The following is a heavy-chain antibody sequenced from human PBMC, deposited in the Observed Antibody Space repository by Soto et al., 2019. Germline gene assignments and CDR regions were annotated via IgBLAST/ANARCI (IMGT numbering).Heavy chain of an antibody. CDR3: VSQRTTVPTQAYFDY. J-gene: IGHJ4*02. CDR2: VYYRGRS. Sequence: SETLSLTCTVSGGSVTNSSYYWGWIRQSPGKGLEWIGSVYYRGRSYSKSSVNSRVTISVDTSKNRFSLSLNSVTASDTAVYFCVSQRTTVPTQAYFDYWGPGALLTVSS. V-gene: IGHV4-39*01. D-gene: IGHD4-17*01. CDR1: GGSVTNSSYY.